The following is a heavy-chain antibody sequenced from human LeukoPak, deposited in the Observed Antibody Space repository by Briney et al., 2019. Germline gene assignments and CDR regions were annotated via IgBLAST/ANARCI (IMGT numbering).Heavy chain of an antibody. Sequence: PGRSLRLSCAASGFTFSTYGMHWVRQAPGKGLEWVAVISDDGSSKYYADSVKGRFTISRDNSKNTLYLQMNSLRAEGTAVHYCAKDSSSGWYGDYFDYWGQGILVTVSS. D-gene: IGHD6-19*01. CDR2: ISDDGSSK. CDR3: AKDSSSGWYGDYFDY. J-gene: IGHJ4*02. CDR1: GFTFSTYG. V-gene: IGHV3-30*18.